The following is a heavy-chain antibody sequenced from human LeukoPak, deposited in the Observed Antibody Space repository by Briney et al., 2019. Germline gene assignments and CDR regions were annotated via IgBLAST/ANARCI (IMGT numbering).Heavy chain of an antibody. CDR2: ISAYNGNT. D-gene: IGHD3-10*01. J-gene: IGHJ3*02. CDR1: GYTFTSYG. V-gene: IGHV1-18*01. Sequence: ASVKVSCKASGYTFTSYGISWVRQAPGQGLEWMGWISAYNGNTNYAQKLQGRVTMTTDTSTSTAYMELRSLRSDDTAVYYCAKDGGSGSSKKANDAFDIWGQGTMVTVSS. CDR3: AKDGGSGSSKKANDAFDI.